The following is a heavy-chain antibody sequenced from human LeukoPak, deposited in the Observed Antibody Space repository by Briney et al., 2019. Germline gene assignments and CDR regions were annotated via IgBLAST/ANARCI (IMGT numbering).Heavy chain of an antibody. V-gene: IGHV1-8*01. D-gene: IGHD3-22*01. CDR1: GYTFTSDD. Sequence: GGSVKVSCKASGYTFTSDDINWVRQATGQGLEWMGWMNPNSGNTGYAQKFQGRVTMTRNTSISTTYMELSSLRSEDTAVYYCAREDSSGYYYQLDYWGQGTLVTVSS. J-gene: IGHJ4*02. CDR2: MNPNSGNT. CDR3: AREDSSGYYYQLDY.